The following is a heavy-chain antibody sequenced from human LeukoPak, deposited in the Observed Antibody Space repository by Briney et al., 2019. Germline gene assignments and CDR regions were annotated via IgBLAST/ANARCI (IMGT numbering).Heavy chain of an antibody. V-gene: IGHV3-30-3*01. Sequence: PSGGSLRLSCAASGFTFSSYAMHWVRQAPGKGLEWVAVISYDGSNKYYADSVKGRFTISRDNSKNTLYLQMNSLRAEDTAVYYCALAGNYGDAIFDYWGQGTLVTVSS. CDR2: ISYDGSNK. J-gene: IGHJ4*02. CDR1: GFTFSSYA. CDR3: ALAGNYGDAIFDY. D-gene: IGHD4-17*01.